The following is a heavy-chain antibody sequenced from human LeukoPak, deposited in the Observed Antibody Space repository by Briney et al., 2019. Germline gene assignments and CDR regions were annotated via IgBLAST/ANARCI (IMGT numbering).Heavy chain of an antibody. CDR1: GYTFTSYD. Sequence: GASVKVSCKASGYTFTSYDINWVRQATGQGLEWMGWMNPNSGKTGYAQKFQGRVTMTRNTSISTAYMELSSLRSEDTAVYYCARGSQWTNGVTDFWGQGTLVTVSS. J-gene: IGHJ4*02. V-gene: IGHV1-8*01. CDR3: ARGSQWTNGVTDF. D-gene: IGHD6-19*01. CDR2: MNPNSGKT.